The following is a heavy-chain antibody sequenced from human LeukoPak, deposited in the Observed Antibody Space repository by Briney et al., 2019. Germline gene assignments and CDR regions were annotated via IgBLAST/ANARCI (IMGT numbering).Heavy chain of an antibody. J-gene: IGHJ5*02. CDR2: IYYSGST. CDR3: AGILYVSNWFDP. D-gene: IGHD2-8*01. V-gene: IGHV4-59*01. CDR1: GGSISNYY. Sequence: PSETLSLTCTVSGGSISNYYWSWIRQPPGKGLEWIGYIYYSGSTNYNPSLKSRVTISVDTSKNQFSLKLNSVTAADTAVYYCAGILYVSNWFDPWGQGTLVTVSS.